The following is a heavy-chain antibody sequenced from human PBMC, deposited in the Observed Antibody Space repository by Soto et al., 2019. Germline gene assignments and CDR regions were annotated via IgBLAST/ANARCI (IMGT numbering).Heavy chain of an antibody. CDR3: ARGGVSTRTFDY. Sequence: PGESLKISCKGSGYNFAGYWIAWVRQMPGKGLELMGIIYPSDSDTRYRPSFQGQVTISADKSISSAYLQWSSLRASDTAMYYCARGGVSTRTFDYWGKVTPVTVSS. D-gene: IGHD3-3*01. CDR2: IYPSDSDT. J-gene: IGHJ4*02. CDR1: GYNFAGYW. V-gene: IGHV5-51*01.